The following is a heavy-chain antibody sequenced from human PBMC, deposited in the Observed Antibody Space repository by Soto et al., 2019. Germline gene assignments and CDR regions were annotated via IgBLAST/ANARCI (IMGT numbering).Heavy chain of an antibody. D-gene: IGHD6-13*01. CDR1: GGSISSGGYS. CDR2: IYHSGST. V-gene: IGHV4-30-2*01. J-gene: IGHJ3*02. Sequence: QLQLQESGSGLVKPSQTLSLTCAVSGGSISSGGYSWSWIRQPPGKGLEWIGYIYHSGSTYYNPSLRGLVTITVDRSKNQFSLKLSSVTAADTAVYYCARGHSSSWSDAFDIWGQGTMVTVSS. CDR3: ARGHSSSWSDAFDI.